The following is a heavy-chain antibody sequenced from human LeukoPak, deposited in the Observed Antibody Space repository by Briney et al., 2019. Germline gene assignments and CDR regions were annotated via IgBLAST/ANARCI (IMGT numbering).Heavy chain of an antibody. J-gene: IGHJ4*02. CDR1: GFSFSTYA. CDR3: ARDRSGYGDPHLDY. V-gene: IGHV3-21*01. Sequence: PGGSLRLSCAGSGFSFSTYAMMWVRQAPGKGLEWVSSISSSSSYIYYADSVKGRFTISRDNAKNSLYLQMNSLRAEDTAVYYCARDRSGYGDPHLDYWGQGTLVTVSS. CDR2: ISSSSSYI. D-gene: IGHD4-17*01.